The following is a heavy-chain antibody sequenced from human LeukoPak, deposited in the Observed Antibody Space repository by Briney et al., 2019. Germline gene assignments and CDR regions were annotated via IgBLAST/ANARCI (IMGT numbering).Heavy chain of an antibody. CDR2: ISGSGGST. CDR3: AKGGFGVVIGMIDY. CDR1: GFTFSSYA. D-gene: IGHD3-3*01. J-gene: IGHJ4*02. V-gene: IGHV3-23*01. Sequence: SGGSLRLSCAASGFTFSSYAMSWVRQAPGKGLEWVSAISGSGGSTYYADSVKGRFTISRDNSKNTLYLQMNSLRAEDTAVYYCAKGGFGVVIGMIDYWGRGTLATVSS.